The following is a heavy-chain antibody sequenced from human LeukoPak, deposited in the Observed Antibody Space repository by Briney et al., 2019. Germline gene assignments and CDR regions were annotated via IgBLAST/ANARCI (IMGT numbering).Heavy chain of an antibody. J-gene: IGHJ5*02. V-gene: IGHV3-21*01. Sequence: PGGSLRLSCAASGFTFSSYSMNWVRQAPGKGLEWVSSISSSSSYIYYADSVKGRFTISRDNAKNSLYLQMNSLRAEDTAVYCCARDRKTSNWFDPWGQGTLVTVSS. CDR2: ISSSSSYI. CDR1: GFTFSSYS. CDR3: ARDRKTSNWFDP.